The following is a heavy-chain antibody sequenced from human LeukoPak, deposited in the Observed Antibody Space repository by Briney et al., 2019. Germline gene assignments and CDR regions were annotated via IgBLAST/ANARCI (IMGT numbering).Heavy chain of an antibody. CDR2: IYSGGST. Sequence: GGSPRLSCAASGFTVSSNYMSWVRQAPGKGLEWVSVIYSGGSTYYADSVKGRFTISRDNSKNTLYLQMNSLRAEDTAVYYCARGSRDGYNLASAFDIWGQGTMVTVSS. D-gene: IGHD5-24*01. CDR3: ARGSRDGYNLASAFDI. J-gene: IGHJ3*02. V-gene: IGHV3-66*01. CDR1: GFTVSSNY.